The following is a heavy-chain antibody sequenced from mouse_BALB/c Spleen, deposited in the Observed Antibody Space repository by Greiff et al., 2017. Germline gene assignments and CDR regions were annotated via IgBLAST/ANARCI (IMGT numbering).Heavy chain of an antibody. CDR1: GFTFSSYG. CDR2: INSNGGST. CDR3: ARDGYLYAMDY. Sequence: EVKVEESGGGLVQPGGSLKLSCAASGFTFSSYGMSWVRQTPDKRLELVATINSNGGSTYYPDSVKGRFTISRDNAKNTLYLQMSSLKSEDTAMYYCARDGYLYAMDYWGQGTSVTVSS. V-gene: IGHV5-6-3*01. J-gene: IGHJ4*01. D-gene: IGHD2-2*01.